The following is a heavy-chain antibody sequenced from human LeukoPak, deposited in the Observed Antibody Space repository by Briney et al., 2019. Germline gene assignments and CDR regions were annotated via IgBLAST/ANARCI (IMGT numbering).Heavy chain of an antibody. V-gene: IGHV4-59*01. J-gene: IGHJ4*02. CDR1: GGSISSYY. CDR3: ARVYGDYLAFDY. CDR2: IYYSGST. Sequence: SETLSLTCTVSGGSISSYYWSWIRQPPGKGLEWIGYIYYSGSTNYNPSLKSRDTISVDTSKNQFSLKLSSVTAADTAVYYCARVYGDYLAFDYWGQGTLVTVSS. D-gene: IGHD4-17*01.